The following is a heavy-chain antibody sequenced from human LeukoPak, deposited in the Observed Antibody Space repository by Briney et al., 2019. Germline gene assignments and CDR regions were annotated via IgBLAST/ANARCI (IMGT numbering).Heavy chain of an antibody. D-gene: IGHD2-2*01. CDR2: INAGNGNT. CDR1: GYTFTSYA. J-gene: IGHJ1*01. V-gene: IGHV1-3*01. Sequence: ASVKVSFKASGYTFTSYAMHWVRQAPGQRREWMGWINAGNGNTKYSQKFQGRVTITRDTSASTAYMELSSLRSEDTAVYYCARGERCSSTSCYAMSEYFQHWGQGTLVTVSS. CDR3: ARGERCSSTSCYAMSEYFQH.